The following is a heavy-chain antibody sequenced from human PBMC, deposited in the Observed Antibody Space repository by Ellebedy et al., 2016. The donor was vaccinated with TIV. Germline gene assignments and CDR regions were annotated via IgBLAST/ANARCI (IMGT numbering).Heavy chain of an antibody. Sequence: MPSETLSLTCTVSGGSISSYYWSWIRQPPGKGLEWIGYIYYSGSNNYNPSLKSRVTISVDTSKNQFCLKLSSVTAADTDVYYCARDQSGDTAMDTGSWWFDPWGQGTLVTVSS. J-gene: IGHJ5*02. CDR2: IYYSGSN. CDR1: GGSISSYY. D-gene: IGHD5-18*01. V-gene: IGHV4-59*12. CDR3: ARDQSGDTAMDTGSWWFDP.